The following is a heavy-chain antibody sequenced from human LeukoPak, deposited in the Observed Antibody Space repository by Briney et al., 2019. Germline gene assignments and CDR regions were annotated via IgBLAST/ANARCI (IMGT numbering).Heavy chain of an antibody. CDR1: GFTFSSYS. J-gene: IGHJ4*02. Sequence: GGSLRLSCAASGFTFSSYSMSWVRQAPGKGLEWVGAISGIGGSTYYADSVKSRFTISRDNSKNPLYLQMNSLRAEDTAEYYCARFEDIVVVVAAIIDYWGEGALVTVSS. CDR2: ISGIGGST. CDR3: ARFEDIVVVVAAIIDY. V-gene: IGHV3-23*01. D-gene: IGHD2-15*01.